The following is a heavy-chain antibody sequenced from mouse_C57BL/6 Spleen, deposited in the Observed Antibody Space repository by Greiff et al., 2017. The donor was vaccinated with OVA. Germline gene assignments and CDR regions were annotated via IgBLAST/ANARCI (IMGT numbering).Heavy chain of an antibody. CDR1: GYAFSSYW. Sequence: VQLQESGAELVKPGASVKISCKASGYAFSSYWMNWVKQRPGKGLEWIGQIYPGDGDTNYNGKFKGKATLTADKSYSTAYMQISSLTPEDSAVYFCASDYFGLPMDYWGQGTSVTVSS. CDR2: IYPGDGDT. J-gene: IGHJ4*01. D-gene: IGHD1-1*01. CDR3: ASDYFGLPMDY. V-gene: IGHV1-80*01.